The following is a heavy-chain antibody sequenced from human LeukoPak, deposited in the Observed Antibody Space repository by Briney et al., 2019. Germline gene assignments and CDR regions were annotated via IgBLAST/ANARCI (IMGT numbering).Heavy chain of an antibody. V-gene: IGHV1-2*02. CDR1: GYTFTGYY. J-gene: IGHJ5*02. D-gene: IGHD3-22*01. CDR3: AREGPYYYDSSGYYPGDP. Sequence: ASVKLSCKASGYTFTGYYMHWVRQAPGQGLEWMGWINPNSGGTNYAQKLQGGVTITADESTSTAYMELSSLRSEDTAVYYCAREGPYYYDSSGYYPGDPWGQGTLVTVSS. CDR2: INPNSGGT.